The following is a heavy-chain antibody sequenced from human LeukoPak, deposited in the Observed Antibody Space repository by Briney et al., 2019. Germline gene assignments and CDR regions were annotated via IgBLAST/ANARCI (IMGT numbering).Heavy chain of an antibody. CDR3: ARDYSSGSYYFDY. Sequence: PSETLSLTCTVSGGSISSYYWSWIRQPPGKGLEWIGYIYYSGSTNYNPSLKSRVTISVDTSKNQFSLKLSSVTADDTAVYYCARDYSSGSYYFDYWGQGTLVTVSS. CDR1: GGSISSYY. D-gene: IGHD3-10*01. V-gene: IGHV4-59*01. CDR2: IYYSGST. J-gene: IGHJ4*02.